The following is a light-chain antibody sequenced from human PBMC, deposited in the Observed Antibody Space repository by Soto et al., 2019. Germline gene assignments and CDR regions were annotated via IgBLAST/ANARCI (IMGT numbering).Light chain of an antibody. CDR2: DAS. Sequence: EIVLTQPPCTLSFSPLDRATLSCRASQSVRNSLLAWYQQKPGQPPRLLIYDASTRATATPERFSGSGSGTDFTLTISRLEPEDFAVYYCHQYDSIVQTFGQGTKVDIK. J-gene: IGKJ1*01. CDR1: QSVRNSL. CDR3: HQYDSIVQT. V-gene: IGKV3-20*01.